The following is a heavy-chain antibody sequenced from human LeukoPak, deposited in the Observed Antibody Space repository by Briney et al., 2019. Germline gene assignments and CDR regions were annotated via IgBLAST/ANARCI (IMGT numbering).Heavy chain of an antibody. CDR1: GFTFSSYW. CDR3: ARVGYNSGWYEY. V-gene: IGHV3-7*02. J-gene: IGHJ4*02. CDR2: IKQDGSEK. Sequence: GGSLRLSCAASGFTFSSYWMSWVRQAPGKGLEWVANIKQDGSEKYYVDSVKGRFAISRDNSKNTLYLQMNRLRTEDTAVYYCARVGYNSGWYEYWGQGTLVTVAS. D-gene: IGHD6-19*01.